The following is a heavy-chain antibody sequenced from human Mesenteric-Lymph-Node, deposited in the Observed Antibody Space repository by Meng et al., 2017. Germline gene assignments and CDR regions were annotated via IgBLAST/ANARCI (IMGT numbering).Heavy chain of an antibody. J-gene: IGHJ5*02. Sequence: SETLSLTCTVSGGSISSYYWSWIRQPAGKGLEWIGRIYTSGSTNYNPSLKSRVTMSVDTSKNQFSLKLSSVTAADTAVYYCAREQNYDSRGYNWFDPWGQGTLVTVSS. CDR1: GGSISSYY. CDR2: IYTSGST. D-gene: IGHD3-22*01. V-gene: IGHV4-4*07. CDR3: AREQNYDSRGYNWFDP.